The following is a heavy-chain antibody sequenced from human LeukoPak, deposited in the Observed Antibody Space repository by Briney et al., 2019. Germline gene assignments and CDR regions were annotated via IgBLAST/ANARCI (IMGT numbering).Heavy chain of an antibody. D-gene: IGHD3-10*01. Sequence: PSQTLSLTCTVSGGSISSGDDYWSWTRQPPGKGLEWIGYTFSSGGTHRNPSLKSRVTISLDTPKNQFSLRLTSVTAADTAVYYCARGLGSGRYYYYYGVDVWGQGTTVTVSS. CDR3: ARGLGSGRYYYYYGVDV. CDR2: TFSSGGT. V-gene: IGHV4-30-4*01. J-gene: IGHJ6*02. CDR1: GGSISSGDDY.